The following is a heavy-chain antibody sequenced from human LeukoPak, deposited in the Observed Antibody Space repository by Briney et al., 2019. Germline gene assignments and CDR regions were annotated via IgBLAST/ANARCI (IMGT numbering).Heavy chain of an antibody. CDR3: ARGLYGSGSYSDY. J-gene: IGHJ4*02. CDR1: GFTFSSYS. D-gene: IGHD3-10*01. CDR2: ISSSSSYI. Sequence: GGPLRLSCAASGFTFSSYSMNWVRQAPGKGLEWVSSISSSSSYIYYADSVKGRFTISRDNAKNSLYLQMNSLRAEDTAVYYCARGLYGSGSYSDYWGQGTLVTVSS. V-gene: IGHV3-21*01.